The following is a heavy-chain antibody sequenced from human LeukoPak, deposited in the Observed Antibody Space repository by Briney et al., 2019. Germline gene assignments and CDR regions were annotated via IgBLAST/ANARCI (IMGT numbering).Heavy chain of an antibody. CDR3: ARHLKEYDYVWEPKAFDI. CDR1: GFTFSSYS. D-gene: IGHD3-16*01. J-gene: IGHJ3*02. V-gene: IGHV3-21*01. Sequence: GGSLRLSCAASGFTFSSYSMNWVRQAPGKGLEWVSSISSSSSYIYYADSVKGRFTISRDNAKNSLYLQMNSLRAEDTAVYYCARHLKEYDYVWEPKAFDIWGQGTMVTVSS. CDR2: ISSSSSYI.